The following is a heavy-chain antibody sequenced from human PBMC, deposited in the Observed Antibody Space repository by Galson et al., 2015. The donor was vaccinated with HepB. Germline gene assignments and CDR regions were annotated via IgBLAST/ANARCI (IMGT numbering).Heavy chain of an antibody. CDR1: GFTFISYA. V-gene: IGHV3-23*01. CDR2: LSGSGGSV. J-gene: IGHJ4*02. D-gene: IGHD6-19*01. CDR3: AKDHRRGQLASPEFDY. Sequence: SLRLSCAASGFTFISYAMSWVRQAPGKGLEWVSALSGSGGSVYYANSVKGRFSTSRDNSENTLYLQLNNLRVEDTAVYYCAKDHRRGQLASPEFDYWGQGTLVTVSS.